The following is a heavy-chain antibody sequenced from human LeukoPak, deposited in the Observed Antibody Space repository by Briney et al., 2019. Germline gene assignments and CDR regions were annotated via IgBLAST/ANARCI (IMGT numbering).Heavy chain of an antibody. D-gene: IGHD3-3*01. V-gene: IGHV3-74*03. CDR3: AKDPNPFYDFWSGYK. CDR2: INGDGSNT. CDR1: GFTFSSHW. J-gene: IGHJ4*02. Sequence: GGSLRLSCAASGFTFSSHWMHWVRQAPGKGLVWVSRINGDGSNTTYADSVKGRFTISRDNAKNTLYLQMNSLRAEDTAVYHCAKDPNPFYDFWSGYKWGQGTLVTVSS.